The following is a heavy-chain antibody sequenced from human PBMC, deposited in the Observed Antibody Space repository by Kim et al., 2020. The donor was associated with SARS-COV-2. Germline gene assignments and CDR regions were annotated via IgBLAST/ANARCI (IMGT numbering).Heavy chain of an antibody. Sequence: ASVKVSCKASGYTFTSYGISWVRQAPGQGLEWMGWISAYNGNTNYVQKLQGRVTMTTDTPTSTAYMELRSLRSGDTAVYYCARFSWLTLHWFDPWGQGTLVTVSS. D-gene: IGHD3-9*01. CDR2: ISAYNGNT. CDR1: GYTFTSYG. V-gene: IGHV1-18*04. CDR3: ARFSWLTLHWFDP. J-gene: IGHJ5*02.